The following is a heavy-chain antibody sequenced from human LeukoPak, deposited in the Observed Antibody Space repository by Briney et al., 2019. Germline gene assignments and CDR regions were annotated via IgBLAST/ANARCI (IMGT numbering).Heavy chain of an antibody. CDR1: GGSISSDNYY. D-gene: IGHD3-10*01. Sequence: SETLSLTCTVSGGSISSDNYYWSWIRQSPGNGLEWIGYNHNSGSTTYNPSLKSRITISVDTSKNQFSLKLNSVTAADTAVYYCAREVGSGSRAKFDPWGQGTLVTVSS. J-gene: IGHJ5*02. V-gene: IGHV4-30-4*01. CDR3: AREVGSGSRAKFDP. CDR2: NHNSGST.